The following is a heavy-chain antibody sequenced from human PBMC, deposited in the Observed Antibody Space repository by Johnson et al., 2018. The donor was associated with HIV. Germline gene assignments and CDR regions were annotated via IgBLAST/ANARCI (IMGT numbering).Heavy chain of an antibody. CDR2: VWYDGGNK. CDR1: GFTFSNYG. V-gene: IGHV3-33*06. CDR3: ANLLFLQWLAPDDGFDI. J-gene: IGHJ3*02. Sequence: QVQLVESGGGVVQPGRSLRLSCVASGFTFSNYGMHWVRQAPGKGLEWVALVWYDGGNKYYADSVKGRFTIFRDNSENTLYLQMNSLRADDTAVYYCANLLFLQWLAPDDGFDIWGQGTMVTVSS. D-gene: IGHD3-3*01.